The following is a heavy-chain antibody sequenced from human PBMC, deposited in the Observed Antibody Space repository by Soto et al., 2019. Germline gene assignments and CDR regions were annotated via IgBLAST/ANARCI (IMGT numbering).Heavy chain of an antibody. CDR1: GYSFTSYW. V-gene: IGHV5-51*01. D-gene: IGHD2-21*02. J-gene: IGHJ4*02. Sequence: GESLKISCKGSGYSFTSYWIGWVRQMPGKGLEWMGIIYPGDSDTRYSPSFQGQVTISADKSISTAYLQWSSLKASDTAMYYCARSLAYCGGDCYTRFDYWGQGTLVTVSS. CDR3: ARSLAYCGGDCYTRFDY. CDR2: IYPGDSDT.